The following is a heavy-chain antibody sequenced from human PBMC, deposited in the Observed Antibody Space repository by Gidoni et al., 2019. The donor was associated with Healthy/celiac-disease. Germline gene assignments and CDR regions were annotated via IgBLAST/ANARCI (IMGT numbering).Heavy chain of an antibody. V-gene: IGHV3-23*01. CDR3: ARRSYYYGSGSYITN. Sequence: GRFTISRDNSKNTLYLQMNSLRAEDTAVYYCARRSYYYGSGSYITNWGQGTLVTVSS. J-gene: IGHJ4*02. D-gene: IGHD3-10*01.